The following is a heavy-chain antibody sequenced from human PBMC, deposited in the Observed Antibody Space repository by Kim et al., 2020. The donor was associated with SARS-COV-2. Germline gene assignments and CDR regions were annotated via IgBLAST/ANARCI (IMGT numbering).Heavy chain of an antibody. V-gene: IGHV4-34*01. CDR2: INHSGST. CDR3: ARGDWRSVGYSYGVYFDY. J-gene: IGHJ4*02. D-gene: IGHD5-18*01. CDR1: GGSFSGYY. Sequence: SETLSLTCAVYGGSFSGYYWSWIRQPPGKGLEWIGEINHSGSTNYNPSLKSRVTISVDTSKNQFSLKLSSVTAADTAVYYCARGDWRSVGYSYGVYFDYWGQGTLVTVSS.